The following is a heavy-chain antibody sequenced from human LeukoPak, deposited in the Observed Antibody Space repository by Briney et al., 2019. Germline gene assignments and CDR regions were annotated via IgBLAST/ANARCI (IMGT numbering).Heavy chain of an antibody. CDR1: GFTFSSYG. Sequence: GGSLRLSCAASGFTFSSYGMSWVRQAPGKGLEWVSYISSSSSTIYYADSVKGRFTISRDNAKNSLYLQMNSLRAEDTAVYYCASDIVVVPAAYDAFDIWGQGTMVTVSS. CDR2: ISSSSSTI. D-gene: IGHD2-2*01. V-gene: IGHV3-48*04. CDR3: ASDIVVVPAAYDAFDI. J-gene: IGHJ3*02.